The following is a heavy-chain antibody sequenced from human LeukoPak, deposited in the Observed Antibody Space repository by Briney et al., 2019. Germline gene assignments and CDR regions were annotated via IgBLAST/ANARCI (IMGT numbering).Heavy chain of an antibody. Sequence: PGGSLRLSCAASGFTFSSYWMHWVRQAPGKGLVWVSLINSDGSSTNYADSVKGRFTISRDNAKNTLYLQMNSLRAEDTAVYYCARTGIAARPTVWFDPWGQGTLVTVSS. D-gene: IGHD6-6*01. CDR3: ARTGIAARPTVWFDP. CDR1: GFTFSSYW. J-gene: IGHJ5*02. CDR2: INSDGSST. V-gene: IGHV3-74*01.